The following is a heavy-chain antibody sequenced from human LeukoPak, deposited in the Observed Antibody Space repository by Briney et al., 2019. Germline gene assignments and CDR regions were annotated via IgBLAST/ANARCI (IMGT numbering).Heavy chain of an antibody. CDR3: ARGERFLEDV. V-gene: IGHV4-30-4*08. CDR2: IYYSGST. CDR1: GGSISSGDYY. D-gene: IGHD3-3*01. Sequence: SEALSLTCTVSGGSISSGDYYWSWIRQPPGKGLEWIGYIYYSGSTYYNPSLKSRVTISVDTSKNQFSLKLSSVTAADTAVYYCARGERFLEDVWGKGTTVTVSS. J-gene: IGHJ6*04.